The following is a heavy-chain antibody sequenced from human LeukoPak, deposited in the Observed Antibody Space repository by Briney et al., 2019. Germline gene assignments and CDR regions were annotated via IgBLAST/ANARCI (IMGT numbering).Heavy chain of an antibody. V-gene: IGHV3-33*08. CDR3: ARSQSSSLIDY. J-gene: IGHJ4*02. Sequence: LSLTCTVSGGSISSYYWSWVRQAPGKGLEWVAVIWYDGTSKDYADSVKGRFTFSRDNSKNTLYLQMNSLTVEDTAVYYCARSQSSSLIDYWGQGTLVTVSS. CDR2: IWYDGTSK. CDR1: GGSISSYY. D-gene: IGHD6-13*01.